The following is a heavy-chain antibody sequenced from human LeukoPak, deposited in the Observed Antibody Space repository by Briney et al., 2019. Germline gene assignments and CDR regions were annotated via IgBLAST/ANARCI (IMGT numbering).Heavy chain of an antibody. V-gene: IGHV4-39*01. CDR1: GGSISSYY. J-gene: IGHJ4*02. CDR2: IYYSGST. CDR3: ARQRTDGDYHFDY. D-gene: IGHD4-17*01. Sequence: SETLSLTCTVSGGSISSYYWSWIRQPPGKGLEWIGSIYYSGSTYYNPSLKSRVTISVDTSKNQFSLKLSSVTAADTAVYYCARQRTDGDYHFDYWGQGALVTVSS.